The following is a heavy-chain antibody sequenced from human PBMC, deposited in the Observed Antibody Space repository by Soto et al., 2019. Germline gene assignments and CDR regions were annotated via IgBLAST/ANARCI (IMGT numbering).Heavy chain of an antibody. D-gene: IGHD6-19*01. CDR3: AGRYSSGWYDAFDI. CDR2: INAGNGNT. J-gene: IGHJ3*02. V-gene: IGHV1-3*01. CDR1: GYTFTSYA. Sequence: GASVKVSCKASGYTFTSYAMHWVRQAPGQRLEWMGWINAGNGNTKYSQKFQGRVTITRDTSASTAYMELSSLRSEDTAVYYCAGRYSSGWYDAFDIWGQGTMVTVSS.